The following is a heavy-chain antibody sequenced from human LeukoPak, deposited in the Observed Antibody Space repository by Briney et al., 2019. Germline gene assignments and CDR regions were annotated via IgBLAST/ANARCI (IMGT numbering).Heavy chain of an antibody. CDR1: SHSISRYY. D-gene: IGHD2/OR15-2a*01. CDR3: ARHFWDSYCGMDV. J-gene: IGHJ6*02. Sequence: SDTLTLTCTVSSHSISRYYWIWLRQPPGKGLEWIGYIYYNGNTNYNHSLKSRVTLSVDTSKNQFSLELSSVTAADTAVYYCARHFWDSYCGMDVWGQGTTVTVSS. CDR2: IYYNGNT. V-gene: IGHV4-59*08.